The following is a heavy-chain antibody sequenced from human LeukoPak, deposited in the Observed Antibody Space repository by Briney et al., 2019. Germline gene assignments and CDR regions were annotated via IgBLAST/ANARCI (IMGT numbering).Heavy chain of an antibody. Sequence: PRGSLRLSCAASGFXFTNAWISWVRQAPGQGLECVGRIKSTTDGGTTDYAAPVKGRFTVSRDDSKNTLYLQMNSLKTEDTAVYYCTTDPPSNWGSRGGGYWGQGTLVTVSS. CDR3: TTDPPSNWGSRGGGY. V-gene: IGHV3-15*01. CDR2: IKSTTDGGTT. D-gene: IGHD7-27*01. J-gene: IGHJ4*02. CDR1: GFXFTNAW.